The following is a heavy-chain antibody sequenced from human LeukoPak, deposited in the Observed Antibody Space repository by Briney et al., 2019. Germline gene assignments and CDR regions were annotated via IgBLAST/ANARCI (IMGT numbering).Heavy chain of an antibody. CDR1: GDSVSTNNVA. D-gene: IGHD3-16*01. Sequence: SQTLSLTCAISGDSVSTNNVAWNWIRQSPSRGPEWLGRTYYRSKWYNDYAVSVKSRITINPDTSKNQFSLQLNSVTPDDTAMYYCAREDLGAAYFDFWGQGTLVIVSS. J-gene: IGHJ4*02. CDR2: TYYRSKWYN. CDR3: AREDLGAAYFDF. V-gene: IGHV6-1*01.